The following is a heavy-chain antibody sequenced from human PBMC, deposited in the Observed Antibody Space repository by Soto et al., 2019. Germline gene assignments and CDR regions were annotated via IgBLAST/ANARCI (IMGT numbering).Heavy chain of an antibody. Sequence: EVQLVESGGGLVQPGGSLRLSCAASGFSFSSHWMTWVRQTPGKGLEWVANIKEDGSQKYYVDSVKGRFTILRDNANNSLSLQMNSLRVEDPAVYYCARDGRYCTWSDCRGDAFDVWGQGTVVTVSS. V-gene: IGHV3-7*01. D-gene: IGHD2-8*01. CDR3: ARDGRYCTWSDCRGDAFDV. CDR2: IKEDGSQK. J-gene: IGHJ3*01. CDR1: GFSFSSHW.